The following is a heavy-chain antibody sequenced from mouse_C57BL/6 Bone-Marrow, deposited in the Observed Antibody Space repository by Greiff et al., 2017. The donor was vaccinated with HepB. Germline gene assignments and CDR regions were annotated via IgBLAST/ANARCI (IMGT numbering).Heavy chain of an antibody. D-gene: IGHD1-1*01. CDR1: GFSLSTFGMG. V-gene: IGHV8-8*01. CDR3: ARDYYGSSYVNYFDY. Sequence: ESGPGILQPSQTLSLTCSFSGFSLSTFGMGVGWIRQPSGKGLEWLAHIWWDDDKYYNPALKSRLTISKDTSKNQVFLKIANVDTADTATYYCARDYYGSSYVNYFDYWGQGTTLTGSS. J-gene: IGHJ2*01. CDR2: IWWDDDK.